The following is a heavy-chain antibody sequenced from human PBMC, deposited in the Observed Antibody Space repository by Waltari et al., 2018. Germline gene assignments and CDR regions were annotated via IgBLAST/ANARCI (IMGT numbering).Heavy chain of an antibody. V-gene: IGHV4-34*01. J-gene: IGHJ6*03. CDR2: INHSGST. CDR3: ARGLRDGYNRFYYYYYYMDV. Sequence: QVQLQQWGAGLLKPSETLSLTCAVYGGSFSGYYWSWIRQPPGKGLEWIGEINHSGSTNYNPSLKSRVTISVDTSKNQFSLKLSSVPAADTAVYYCARGLRDGYNRFYYYYYYMDVWGKGTTVTVSS. D-gene: IGHD5-12*01. CDR1: GGSFSGYY.